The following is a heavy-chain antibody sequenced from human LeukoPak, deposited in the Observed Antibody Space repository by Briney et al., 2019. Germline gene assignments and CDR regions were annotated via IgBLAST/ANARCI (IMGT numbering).Heavy chain of an antibody. D-gene: IGHD2-15*01. Sequence: SETLSPTCTVSDGSINSYFWSWIRQPAGKGLEYIWRIYASVSTNYNPSPKSRVTMSVDTSKNQFSLKLTSVTAADTAVYYCARLLVVESRFDPWGQGTLVTVSS. V-gene: IGHV4-4*07. CDR2: IYASVST. CDR1: DGSINSYF. CDR3: ARLLVVESRFDP. J-gene: IGHJ5*02.